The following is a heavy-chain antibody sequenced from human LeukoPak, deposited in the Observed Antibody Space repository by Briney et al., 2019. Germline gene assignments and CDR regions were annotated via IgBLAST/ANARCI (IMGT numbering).Heavy chain of an antibody. V-gene: IGHV1-2*02. CDR3: ARAGALITFGGVIAPDY. J-gene: IGHJ4*02. CDR1: GYTFTGYY. Sequence: ASVKVSCKASGYTFTGYYMHWARQAPGQGLEWMGWINPNSGGTNYAQKFQGRVTMTRDTSINTAYMELSRLRSDDTAVYYCARAGALITFGGVIAPDYWGQGTLVTVSS. CDR2: INPNSGGT. D-gene: IGHD3-16*02.